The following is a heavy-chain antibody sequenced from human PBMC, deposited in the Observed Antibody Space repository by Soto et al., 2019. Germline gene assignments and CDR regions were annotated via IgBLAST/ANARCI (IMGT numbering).Heavy chain of an antibody. CDR3: ARGRRYTGRHDTYDI. CDR1: GGSSGSYY. Sequence: SETLCVSCTVAGGSSGSYYGSWIRQPPGKGLEWIGHIDYSGTTNYNPSLKSRLTISLDTSKNQFSLKLSSVTAADTAVYYCARGRRYTGRHDTYDIWRQGTMVTVSS. CDR2: IDYSGTT. J-gene: IGHJ3*02. V-gene: IGHV4-59*01. D-gene: IGHD1-26*01.